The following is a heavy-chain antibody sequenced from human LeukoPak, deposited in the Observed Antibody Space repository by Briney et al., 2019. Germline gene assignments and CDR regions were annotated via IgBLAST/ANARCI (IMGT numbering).Heavy chain of an antibody. V-gene: IGHV4-59*01. D-gene: IGHD3-3*01. CDR3: ARVEAFTIFGVVSAAFDI. Sequence: SETLSLTCTVSGGSISSYYWSWIRQPPGKGLEWIGYIYYSGSTNYSPSLKSRVTISVDTSKNQFSLKLSSVTAADTAVYYCARVEAFTIFGVVSAAFDIWGQGTMVTVSS. CDR1: GGSISSYY. J-gene: IGHJ3*02. CDR2: IYYSGST.